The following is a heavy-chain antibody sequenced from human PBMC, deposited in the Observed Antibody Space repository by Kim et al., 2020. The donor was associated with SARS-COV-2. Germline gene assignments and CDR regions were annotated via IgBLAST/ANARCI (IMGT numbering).Heavy chain of an antibody. V-gene: IGHV3-13*05. CDR2: IGTAGDP. CDR3: ARDLYVPATAWGLWTLYYYYGMDV. D-gene: IGHD2-2*01. CDR1: GFTFSSYD. J-gene: IGHJ6*02. Sequence: GGSLRLSCAASGFTFSSYDMHWVRQATGKGLEWVSAIGTAGDPYYPGSVKGRFTISRENAKNSLYLQMNSLRAGDTAVYYCARDLYVPATAWGLWTLYYYYGMDVWGQGTTVTVSS.